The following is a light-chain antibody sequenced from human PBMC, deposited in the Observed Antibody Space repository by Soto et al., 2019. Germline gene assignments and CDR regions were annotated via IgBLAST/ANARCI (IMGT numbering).Light chain of an antibody. Sequence: EIVMTQSPATLSVSPGERPTLSCRASQSVYNNLAWYQQKPGQAPRLLIYGASTRATGIPARFSGSGSGTDFTLTISSLEPEDFAVYYCQQRSNWPITFGQGTRLEIK. V-gene: IGKV3-15*01. J-gene: IGKJ5*01. CDR2: GAS. CDR1: QSVYNN. CDR3: QQRSNWPIT.